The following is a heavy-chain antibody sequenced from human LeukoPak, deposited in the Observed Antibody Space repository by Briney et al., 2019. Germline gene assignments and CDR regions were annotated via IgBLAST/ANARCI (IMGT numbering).Heavy chain of an antibody. J-gene: IGHJ3*02. V-gene: IGHV4-34*01. CDR2: INHSGST. Sequence: SETLSLTCAVYGGSFSGYYWSWIRQPPGKGLEWIGEINHSGSTNYNPSLKSRVTISVDTSKNQFSLKLTSVTAADTAVYYCARALEPLLSDAFDIWGQGTMVTVSS. D-gene: IGHD1-1*01. CDR3: ARALEPLLSDAFDI. CDR1: GGSFSGYY.